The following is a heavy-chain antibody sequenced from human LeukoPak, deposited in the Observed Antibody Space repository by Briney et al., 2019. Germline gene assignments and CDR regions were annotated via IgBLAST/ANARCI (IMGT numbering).Heavy chain of an antibody. Sequence: ASVKVSCKVSGYMFADYHIHWVRQAPGKGLEWMGLIDPEDGETIYAEMFQGRLTITADTSTDTAYMELNSLRSEDTAVYYCASDRGTFDYWGQGTLVIVS. CDR1: GYMFADYH. J-gene: IGHJ4*02. D-gene: IGHD3-10*01. CDR3: ASDRGTFDY. CDR2: IDPEDGET. V-gene: IGHV1-69-2*01.